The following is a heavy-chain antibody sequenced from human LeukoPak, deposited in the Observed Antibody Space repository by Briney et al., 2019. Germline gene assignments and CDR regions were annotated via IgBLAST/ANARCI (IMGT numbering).Heavy chain of an antibody. Sequence: GGSLRLSCAASGFTFSSYAMHWVRQAPGKGLEWVAVISYDGSNKYYADSVKGRFTVSRDNAKNSLSLQMNSLRVEDTAVYYCAKSHRRYFEILDYWGQGTLVTVSS. V-gene: IGHV3-30*04. J-gene: IGHJ4*02. CDR3: AKSHRRYFEILDY. CDR2: ISYDGSNK. CDR1: GFTFSSYA. D-gene: IGHD3-9*01.